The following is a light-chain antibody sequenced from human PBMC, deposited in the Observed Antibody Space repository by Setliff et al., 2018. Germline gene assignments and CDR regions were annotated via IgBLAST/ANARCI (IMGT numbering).Light chain of an antibody. CDR2: TNN. CDR1: SSNIGAGFG. Sequence: QSVLTQPPSVSGAPGQRVTISCAGSSSNIGAGFGVHWYQQLPGTAPKLLVYTNNNRPSGVPDRFSGSKSGTTATLVITGLQAEDEAVYYCSSYAGSYIYVFGTGTKVTVL. V-gene: IGLV1-40*01. CDR3: SSYAGSYIYV. J-gene: IGLJ1*01.